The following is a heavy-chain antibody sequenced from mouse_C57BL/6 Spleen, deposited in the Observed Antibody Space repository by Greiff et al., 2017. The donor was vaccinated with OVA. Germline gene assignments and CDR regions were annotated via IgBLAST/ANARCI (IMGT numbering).Heavy chain of an antibody. J-gene: IGHJ2*01. CDR3: AVTGTEGRGY. V-gene: IGHV1-69*01. D-gene: IGHD4-1*01. Sequence: VQLQQPGAELVMPGASVKLSCKASGYTFTSYWMHWVKQRPGQGLEWIGEIDPSDSYTNYNQKFKGKSTLTVDKSSSTAYMQLSSLTSEDSAVYYCAVTGTEGRGYWGQGTTLTVSS. CDR2: IDPSDSYT. CDR1: GYTFTSYW.